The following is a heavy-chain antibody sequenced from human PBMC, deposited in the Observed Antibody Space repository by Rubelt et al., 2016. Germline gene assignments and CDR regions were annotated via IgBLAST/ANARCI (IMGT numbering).Heavy chain of an antibody. D-gene: IGHD6-19*01. J-gene: IGHJ6*02. CDR1: GYTFTSYY. Sequence: QVQLVQSGAEVKKPGASVKVSCKASGYTFTSYYMHWVRQAPGQGLEWMGIINPSGGSTGYAQKFQGRITMTRDTSTSTAYMELSSLRSEDTAVYYCACQGVDESGWLPNFYYYYGRDVWGQGTTVTVSS. CDR2: INPSGGST. V-gene: IGHV1-46*01. CDR3: ACQGVDESGWLPNFYYYYGRDV.